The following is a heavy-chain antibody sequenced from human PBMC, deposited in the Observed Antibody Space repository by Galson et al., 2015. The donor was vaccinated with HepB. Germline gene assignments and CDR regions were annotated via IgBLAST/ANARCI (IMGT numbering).Heavy chain of an antibody. CDR3: AKHGGSRSYYFDY. J-gene: IGHJ4*02. D-gene: IGHD6-13*01. CDR1: RFSFSSYA. CDR2: ISASGSST. Sequence: SLRLSCAGSRFSFSSYAMSWVRQAPGKGLEWVSAISASGSSTYYADSVKGRFTISRDNSDNTLYLQMNSLRAGDTAVYYCAKHGGSRSYYFDYWGQGTLFTVSS. V-gene: IGHV3-23*01.